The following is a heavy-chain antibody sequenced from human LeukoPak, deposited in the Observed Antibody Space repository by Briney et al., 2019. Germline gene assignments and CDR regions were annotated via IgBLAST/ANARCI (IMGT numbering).Heavy chain of an antibody. J-gene: IGHJ4*02. CDR3: ARDNYSYGYIGD. V-gene: IGHV1-2*02. Sequence: GASVKVSCKASGYTFTGYYMHWVRQAPRQGLEWMGWINPNSGGTNYAQKFQGRVTMTRDTSISTAYMELSRLRSDDTAVYYCARDNYSYGYIGDWGQGTLVTVSS. CDR2: INPNSGGT. D-gene: IGHD5-18*01. CDR1: GYTFTGYY.